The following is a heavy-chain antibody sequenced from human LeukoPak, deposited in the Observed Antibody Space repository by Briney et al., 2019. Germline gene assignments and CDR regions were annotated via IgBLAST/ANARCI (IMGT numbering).Heavy chain of an antibody. CDR2: INSDGDST. V-gene: IGHV3-64*01. D-gene: IGHD6-13*01. Sequence: GGSLRLSCAAPGFTFSNYAMHWIRQTPGKGLEYVSAINSDGDSTYYANSVKGRFIISRENSKKTVYLQMGSLRAEDMAVYYCARGSSSWYDGDYWGQGTLVTVSS. CDR3: ARGSSSWYDGDY. CDR1: GFTFSNYA. J-gene: IGHJ4*02.